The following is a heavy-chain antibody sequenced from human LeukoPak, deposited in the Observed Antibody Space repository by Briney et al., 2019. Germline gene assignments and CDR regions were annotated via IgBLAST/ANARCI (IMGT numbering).Heavy chain of an antibody. Sequence: GGSLRLSCSASGLPFSHYAMHWVPQAPGRGAEWVSSISVTGSSTYYAASVKGRFTISRDNSKNTLYLQMNSLRAEDTAVYYCATNDYGDYLFDYWGQGTLVTVSS. D-gene: IGHD4-17*01. CDR3: ATNDYGDYLFDY. CDR2: ISVTGSST. J-gene: IGHJ4*02. V-gene: IGHV3-23*01. CDR1: GLPFSHYA.